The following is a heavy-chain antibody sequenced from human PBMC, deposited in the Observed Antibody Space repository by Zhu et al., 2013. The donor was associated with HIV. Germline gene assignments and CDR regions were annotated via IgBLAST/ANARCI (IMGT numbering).Heavy chain of an antibody. J-gene: IGHJ3*02. V-gene: IGHV4-38-2*01. CDR2: IFHSGRT. CDR1: GYFISSGYY. Sequence: QVQLQESGPGLMKPSETLSLTCAVSGYFISSGYYWGWIRQPPGKGLEWIGSIFHSGRTYYNPSLKSRVTISVDTSKNQFSLRLSPATAADTAVYYCARDYCSSTSCYTVDTFDIWGHGTMVTVSS. CDR3: ARDYCSSTSCYTVDTFDI. D-gene: IGHD2-2*02.